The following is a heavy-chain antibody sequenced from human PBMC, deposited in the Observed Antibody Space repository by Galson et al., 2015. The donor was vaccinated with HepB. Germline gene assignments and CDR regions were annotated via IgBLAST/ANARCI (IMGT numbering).Heavy chain of an antibody. Sequence: LSLTCTVSGGSISSYYWSWIRQPAGKGLEWIGRIYTSGSTNYNPSFKSRVTMSVDTSKNQFSLKLSSVTAADTAVYYCARDLRDYVWGSYRMNWFDPWGQGTLVTVSS. V-gene: IGHV4-4*07. CDR2: IYTSGST. D-gene: IGHD3-16*02. CDR1: GGSISSYY. J-gene: IGHJ5*02. CDR3: ARDLRDYVWGSYRMNWFDP.